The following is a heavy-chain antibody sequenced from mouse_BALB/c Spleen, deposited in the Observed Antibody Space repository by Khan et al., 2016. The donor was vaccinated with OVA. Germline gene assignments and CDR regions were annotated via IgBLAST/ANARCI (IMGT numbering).Heavy chain of an antibody. D-gene: IGHD1-1*01. CDR1: GYTFTNYG. Sequence: QIQLVQSGPELKKPGETVKISCKASGYTFTNYGMNWVKQAPGKGLKWMGWINTYTGEPTYADDFKGRFAFSLETSVSTAYLQINNLKNEDTATYFCAREPYYGSSPYAMDYWGQGTSVTVSS. CDR3: AREPYYGSSPYAMDY. V-gene: IGHV9-3-1*01. J-gene: IGHJ4*01. CDR2: INTYTGEP.